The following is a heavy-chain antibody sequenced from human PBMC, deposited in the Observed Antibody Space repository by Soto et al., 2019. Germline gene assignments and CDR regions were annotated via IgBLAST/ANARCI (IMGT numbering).Heavy chain of an antibody. CDR1: GFSLNTGGLG. CDR2: IYWDGDK. V-gene: IGHV2-5*02. CDR3: AHSRCGGDGRRSYSSHYYYGMDV. Sequence: QITLKESGPTLVKPTQTLTLTCTFSGFSLNTGGLGVGWIRQPPGKALEWLALIYWDGDKRYSPSLKSRLSINKDTSNNQVVLTMTNMDPVDTATYYCAHSRCGGDGRRSYSSHYYYGMDVWGQGTTVTVSS. J-gene: IGHJ6*02. D-gene: IGHD2-21*02.